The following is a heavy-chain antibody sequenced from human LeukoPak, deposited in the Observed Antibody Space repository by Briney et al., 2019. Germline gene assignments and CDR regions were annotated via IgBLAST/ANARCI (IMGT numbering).Heavy chain of an antibody. CDR1: GYSFTSYW. J-gene: IGHJ3*02. V-gene: IGHV5-51*01. D-gene: IGHD3-22*01. CDR3: ARKGYYYDSSGCYSAFDI. Sequence: GESLQISCKGSGYSFTSYWIGWVRQMPGKGLEWMGIIYPGDSDTRYSPSFQGQVTISADKSISTAYLQWSSLKASDTAMYYCARKGYYYDSSGCYSAFDIWGQGTMVTVSS. CDR2: IYPGDSDT.